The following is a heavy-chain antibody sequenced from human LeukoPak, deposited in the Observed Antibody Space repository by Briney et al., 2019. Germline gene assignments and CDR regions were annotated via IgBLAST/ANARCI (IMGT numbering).Heavy chain of an antibody. CDR1: GFTFNAYS. CDR2: IISRGDTT. D-gene: IGHD2-8*02. J-gene: IGHJ4*02. Sequence: GGSLRLSCAASGFTFNAYSMNWVRQAPGKGLEWVSNIISRGDTTHYAASVKGRFTISRDNAKNSVFLHLNSLRGDDTAVYYCARGRGYCTGVSCDIDYWGQGTLVTVSS. V-gene: IGHV3-48*04. CDR3: ARGRGYCTGVSCDIDY.